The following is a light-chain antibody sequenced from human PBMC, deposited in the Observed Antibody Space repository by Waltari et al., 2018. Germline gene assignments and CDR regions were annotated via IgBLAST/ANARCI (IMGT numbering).Light chain of an antibody. Sequence: EIVMTQSPATLSVSPGEGATPPCRASQNVANNLAWYQQKSGQAPRLLIYGASTRATGIPVRFSGSGSGTEFALTISSLQSEDSAVYYCQHYSDLPLTFGGGTKVEI. J-gene: IGKJ4*01. CDR3: QHYSDLPLT. CDR2: GAS. V-gene: IGKV3D-15*01. CDR1: QNVANN.